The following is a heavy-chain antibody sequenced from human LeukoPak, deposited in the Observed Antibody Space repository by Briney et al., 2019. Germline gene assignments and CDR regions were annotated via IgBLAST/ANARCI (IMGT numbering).Heavy chain of an antibody. CDR3: ARDLNRSVRGVIYGY. CDR1: GYTFTGYG. J-gene: IGHJ4*02. CDR2: ISAYNGNT. Sequence: ASVKVSCKASGYTFTGYGISWVRQAPGQGLEWMGWISAYNGNTNYAQKLQGRVTMTTDTSTSTAYMELRSLRSDDTAVYYCARDLNRSVRGVIYGYWGQGTLVTVSS. D-gene: IGHD3-10*01. V-gene: IGHV1-18*04.